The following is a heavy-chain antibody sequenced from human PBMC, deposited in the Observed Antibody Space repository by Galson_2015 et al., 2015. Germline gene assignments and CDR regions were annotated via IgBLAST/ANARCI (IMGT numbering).Heavy chain of an antibody. Sequence: ETLSLTCAVSGGSISSSNWWSWVRQPPGKGLEWIGEIYHSGSTNYNPSLKSRVTISVDKSKNQFSLKLNSVTAADTAVYFCASYTKGHYDSSGTGFDPWGQGTLVTVSS. CDR1: GGSISSSNW. J-gene: IGHJ5*02. CDR2: IYHSGST. D-gene: IGHD3-22*01. V-gene: IGHV4-4*01. CDR3: ASYTKGHYDSSGTGFDP.